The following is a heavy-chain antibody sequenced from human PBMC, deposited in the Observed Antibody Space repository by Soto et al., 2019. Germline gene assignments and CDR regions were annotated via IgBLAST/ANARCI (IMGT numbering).Heavy chain of an antibody. CDR3: ARCYVRNFDS. CDR1: GGSFSGYY. V-gene: IGHV4-34*01. D-gene: IGHD3-10*02. CDR2: VNHSGST. Sequence: QVQLQQWGAGLLKPSETLSLTCAVYGGSFSGYYWSWIRQPPGKGLEWIGEVNHSGSTNYNTSLKRRVSISVETSKTQCSLMLSSVTALYTAVHSCARCYVRNFDSWGQGTLVTVS. J-gene: IGHJ4*02.